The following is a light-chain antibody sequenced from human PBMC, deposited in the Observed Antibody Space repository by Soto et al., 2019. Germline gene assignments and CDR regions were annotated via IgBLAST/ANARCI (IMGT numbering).Light chain of an antibody. CDR3: QQYGSSPNT. CDR1: QSVSSNY. J-gene: IGKJ2*01. Sequence: EIVLTQSPGTLSLSPGERATLSCRASQSVSSNYLAWYQQKLGQAPRLLIYGASSRATGIPDRFSGSGSGTDFTLTISRLEPEDFAVYYCQQYGSSPNTFGQGTKLEIK. CDR2: GAS. V-gene: IGKV3-20*01.